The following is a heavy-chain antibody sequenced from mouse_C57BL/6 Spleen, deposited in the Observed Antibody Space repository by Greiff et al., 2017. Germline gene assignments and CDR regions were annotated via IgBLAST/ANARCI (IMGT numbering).Heavy chain of an antibody. V-gene: IGHV1-50*01. D-gene: IGHD1-1*01. Sequence: VQLQQPGAELVKPGASVKLSCKASGYTFTSYWMQWVKQRPGQGLEWIGEIDPSDSYTNYNQKFKGKATLTVDTSSSTAYMQLSSLTSEDSAVYYCARYYYGSSRYYAMDYWGQGTSVTVSS. CDR1: GYTFTSYW. CDR2: IDPSDSYT. CDR3: ARYYYGSSRYYAMDY. J-gene: IGHJ4*01.